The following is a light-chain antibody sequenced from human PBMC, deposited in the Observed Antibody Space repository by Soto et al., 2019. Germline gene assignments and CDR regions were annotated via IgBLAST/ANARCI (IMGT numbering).Light chain of an antibody. V-gene: IGKV3-11*01. J-gene: IGKJ2*01. CDR3: QQRSNWLYT. Sequence: EIVLTQSPATLSLSPGERATLSCRASQSVSSYLAWYQRKPGQAPRLLIYDASNRATGIPARFSGSGSGTDFTLTISSLEPEDFAVYYCQQRSNWLYTFGQGTKVDIK. CDR2: DAS. CDR1: QSVSSY.